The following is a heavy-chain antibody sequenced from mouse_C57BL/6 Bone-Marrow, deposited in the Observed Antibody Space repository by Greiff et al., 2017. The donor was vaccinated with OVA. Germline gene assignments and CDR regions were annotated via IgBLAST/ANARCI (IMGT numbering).Heavy chain of an antibody. J-gene: IGHJ1*03. CDR2: ISSGGSYT. Sequence: EVMLVESGGDLVKPRFSLKLSCAASGFTFSSYGMSWVRQTPDKRLEWVATISSGGSYTYYPDSVKGRFTISRDNAKNTLYLQMSSLKSEDTAMYYCARQSSYGYFDVWGTGTTVTVSS. D-gene: IGHD1-1*01. CDR1: GFTFSSYG. CDR3: ARQSSYGYFDV. V-gene: IGHV5-6*01.